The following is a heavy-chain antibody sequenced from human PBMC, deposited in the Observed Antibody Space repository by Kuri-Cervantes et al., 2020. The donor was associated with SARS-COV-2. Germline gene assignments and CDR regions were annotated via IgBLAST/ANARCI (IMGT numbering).Heavy chain of an antibody. CDR2: ISAYNGNT. CDR3: ARVLGAAPFDY. CDR1: GYTFTSYG. D-gene: IGHD2-15*01. Sequence: ASVKVSCKASGYTFTSYGISWVRQAPGQGLEWMGWISAYNGNTNYAQKLQGRVTMTTDTSTSTAHMELSSLRSEDTAVYYCARVLGAAPFDYWGQGTLVTVSS. J-gene: IGHJ4*02. V-gene: IGHV1-18*01.